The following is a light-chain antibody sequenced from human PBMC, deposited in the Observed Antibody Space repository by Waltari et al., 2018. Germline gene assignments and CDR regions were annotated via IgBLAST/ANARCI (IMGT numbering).Light chain of an antibody. CDR3: QQYNYWPLLT. V-gene: IGKV3-15*01. Sequence: EIVMTQSPATLSVSPGERATLSCRASQSVSSNLAWYQQKPGQAPRLLIYGASTRATGIPARFSGSGSGTDFTLTISSLQSEDFAVYYCQQYNYWPLLTFGGGTKVEIK. J-gene: IGKJ4*01. CDR2: GAS. CDR1: QSVSSN.